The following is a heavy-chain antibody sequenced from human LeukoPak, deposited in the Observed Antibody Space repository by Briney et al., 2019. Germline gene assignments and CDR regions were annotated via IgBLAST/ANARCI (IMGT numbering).Heavy chain of an antibody. CDR1: GFTFSSLW. CDR3: ARTRIAVAGPSDY. D-gene: IGHD6-19*01. V-gene: IGHV3-7*02. J-gene: IGHJ4*02. Sequence: PGGSLRLSCAASGFTFSSLWMSWVRQAPGKGLEWVANIKEDGSEKYYVDSVKGRFTISRDNAKNSLYRQMNSLRVEDTAVYYCARTRIAVAGPSDYWGQGTLVTVSS. CDR2: IKEDGSEK.